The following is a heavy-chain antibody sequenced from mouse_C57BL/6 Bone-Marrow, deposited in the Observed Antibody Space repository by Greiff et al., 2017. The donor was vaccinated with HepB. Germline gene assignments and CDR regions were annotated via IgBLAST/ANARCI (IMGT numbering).Heavy chain of an antibody. CDR2: ISYDGSN. J-gene: IGHJ1*03. CDR1: GYSITSGYY. Sequence: EVQLQESGPGLVKPSQSLSLTCSVTGYSITSGYYWNWIRQFPGNKLEWMGYISYDGSNNYNPSLKNRISITRDTSKNQFFLKLNSVTTEDTATYYCARPYGSSYWYFDVWGTGTTVTVSS. V-gene: IGHV3-6*01. CDR3: ARPYGSSYWYFDV. D-gene: IGHD1-1*01.